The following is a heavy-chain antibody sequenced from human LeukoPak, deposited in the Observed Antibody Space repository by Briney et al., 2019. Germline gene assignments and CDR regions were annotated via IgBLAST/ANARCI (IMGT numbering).Heavy chain of an antibody. CDR2: FDPEDGEA. V-gene: IGHV1-24*01. J-gene: IGHJ4*02. CDR3: ATKSGSYYGLFDY. D-gene: IGHD1-26*01. CDR1: GYTLTELS. Sequence: GASVKVSCKVSGYTLTELSMHWVRQAPGKGLEWMGGFDPEDGEAIYAQKFRGRVTMTEDTSTDTAYMEVSSLRSEDTAVYYCATKSGSYYGLFDYWGQGTLVTVSS.